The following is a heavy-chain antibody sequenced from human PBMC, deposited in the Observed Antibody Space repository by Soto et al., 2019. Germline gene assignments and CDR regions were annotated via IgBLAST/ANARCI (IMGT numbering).Heavy chain of an antibody. J-gene: IGHJ4*02. D-gene: IGHD6-19*01. V-gene: IGHV4-34*01. Sequence: SETLSLTCAVYGGSFSGYYWSWIRQPPGKGLEWIGEINHSGSTNYNPSLKSRVTISVDTSKNQFSLKLSSVTAADTAVYYCARGSPKSSGWLRWGQGTLVTVSS. CDR2: INHSGST. CDR1: GGSFSGYY. CDR3: ARGSPKSSGWLR.